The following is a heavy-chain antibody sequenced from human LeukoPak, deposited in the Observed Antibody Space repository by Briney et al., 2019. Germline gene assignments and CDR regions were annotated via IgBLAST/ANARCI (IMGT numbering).Heavy chain of an antibody. V-gene: IGHV1-18*01. CDR1: GYTFTSYG. Sequence: ASVKVSCKASGYTFTSYGISWVRQAPGQGLEWMGWISAYNGHTNYAQKFQGRVTMTTDTSTSTAYMELRSLRSDDTAVYYCARSSTVTTRYYFDYWGQGTLVTVSS. J-gene: IGHJ4*02. CDR2: ISAYNGHT. D-gene: IGHD4-17*01. CDR3: ARSSTVTTRYYFDY.